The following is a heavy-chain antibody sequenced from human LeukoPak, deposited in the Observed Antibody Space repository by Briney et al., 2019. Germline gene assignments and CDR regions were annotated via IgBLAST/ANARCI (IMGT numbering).Heavy chain of an antibody. CDR3: ARCGYSYGQNWFDP. V-gene: IGHV3-7*01. Sequence: GGSLRLSCAASGFTFSRYWMSWVRQAPGKGLEWVANIKQDGSEKYYVDSVKGRFTISRDNAKNSLYLQMNSLRAEDTAVYYCARCGYSYGQNWFDPWGQGTLVTVSS. J-gene: IGHJ5*02. CDR2: IKQDGSEK. D-gene: IGHD5-18*01. CDR1: GFTFSRYW.